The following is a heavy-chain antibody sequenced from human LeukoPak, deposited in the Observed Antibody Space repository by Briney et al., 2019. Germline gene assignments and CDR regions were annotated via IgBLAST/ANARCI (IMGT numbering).Heavy chain of an antibody. J-gene: IGHJ4*02. D-gene: IGHD5-18*01. V-gene: IGHV1-69*01. CDR2: IIPIFGTA. CDR3: ARDRIQLSGFPLMDY. CDR1: GCTFSSYA. Sequence: ASVKVSCKASGCTFSSYAISWVRQAPGQGLEWMGGIIPIFGTANLAQKFSGRVTFTADESTSTAYMELSSLRSEDTAVYYCARDRIQLSGFPLMDYWGQGTLVTVSS.